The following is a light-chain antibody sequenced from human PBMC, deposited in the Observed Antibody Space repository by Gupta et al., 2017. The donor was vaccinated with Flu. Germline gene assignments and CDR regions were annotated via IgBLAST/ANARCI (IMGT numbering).Light chain of an antibody. CDR3: QAWVSNIVV. CDR2: QDS. Sequence: SYALTQPFAVSVSAGQTASITCSGDELGDKYVCWYQRKPGQSPVLVLYQDSQRPSGIPERFSGSNSGNTATLTISGTQAMDEADYYCQAWVSNIVVFGGGTKLTVL. CDR1: ELGDKY. J-gene: IGLJ2*01. V-gene: IGLV3-1*01.